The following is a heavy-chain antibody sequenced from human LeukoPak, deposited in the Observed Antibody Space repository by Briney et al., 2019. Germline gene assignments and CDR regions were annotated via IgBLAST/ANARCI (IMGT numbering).Heavy chain of an antibody. CDR1: GYTFTGYY. CDR2: INPNSGGT. Sequence: ASVKVSCKASGYTFTGYYMHWVRQAPGQGLEWMGWINPNSGGTNYAQKFQGRVTMTRDTSISTAYMELSRLRSDDTAVYYCARGSVRAVAGTNWFDPWGQGTLVTVSS. CDR3: ARGSVRAVAGTNWFDP. V-gene: IGHV1-2*02. J-gene: IGHJ5*02. D-gene: IGHD6-19*01.